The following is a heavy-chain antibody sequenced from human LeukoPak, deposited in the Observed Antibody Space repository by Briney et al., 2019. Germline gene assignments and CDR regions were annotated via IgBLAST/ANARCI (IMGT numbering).Heavy chain of an antibody. J-gene: IGHJ5*02. Sequence: SEILSLTCAVSGASISSNNLWSWVRPSPAKGREWIGEIYHTGITNYMPSLKRRVTISVDKSKNQFSLKLTSETAADTAVYYCATEGRSRSSGGTTWGQGILVTVSS. CDR2: IYHTGIT. CDR3: ATEGRSRSSGGTT. V-gene: IGHV4-4*02. D-gene: IGHD6-25*01. CDR1: GASISSNNL.